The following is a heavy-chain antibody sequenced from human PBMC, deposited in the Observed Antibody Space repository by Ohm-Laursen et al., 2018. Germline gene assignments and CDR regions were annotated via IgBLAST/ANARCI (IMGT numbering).Heavy chain of an antibody. V-gene: IGHV3-11*01. J-gene: IGHJ3*02. D-gene: IGHD6-19*01. CDR3: AKGLGSGWSDAFDI. Sequence: GSLRLSCAASGFTFSDYYMSWIRQAPGKGLEWVSYISSSGSTIYYADSVKGRFTISRDNAKNTLYLQMNSLRAEDTAVYYCAKGLGSGWSDAFDIWGQGTMVTVSS. CDR2: ISSSGSTI. CDR1: GFTFSDYY.